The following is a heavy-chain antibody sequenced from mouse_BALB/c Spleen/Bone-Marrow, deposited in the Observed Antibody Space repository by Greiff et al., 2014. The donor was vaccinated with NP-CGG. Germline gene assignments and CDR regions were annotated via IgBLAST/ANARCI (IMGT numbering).Heavy chain of an antibody. V-gene: IGHV4-1*02. J-gene: IGHJ3*01. CDR1: GFDFSGYW. CDR3: ARNGYYGWITY. CDR2: INPDSRTI. D-gene: IGHD2-3*01. Sequence: EVQGVESGGGLVQPGGSLKLSCAASGFDFSGYWMTWVRQAPGKGLEWIGEINPDSRTINYKPSLKEKFIMSRDNAKNTLYLQVSKVRSEDTALYYCARNGYYGWITYWGQGTLVTVSA.